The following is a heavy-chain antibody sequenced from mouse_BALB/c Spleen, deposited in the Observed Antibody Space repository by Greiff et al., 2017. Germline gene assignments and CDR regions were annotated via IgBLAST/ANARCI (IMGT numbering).Heavy chain of an antibody. Sequence: VQLQQSGAELARPGASVKLSCKASGYTFTSYWMQWVKQRPGQGLEWIGAIYPGDGDTRYTQKFKGKATLTADKSSSTAYMQLSSLASEDSAVYYCARRGYGNYYAMDYWGQGTSVTVSS. CDR3: ARRGYGNYYAMDY. CDR2: IYPGDGDT. V-gene: IGHV1-87*01. CDR1: GYTFTSYW. D-gene: IGHD2-10*02. J-gene: IGHJ4*01.